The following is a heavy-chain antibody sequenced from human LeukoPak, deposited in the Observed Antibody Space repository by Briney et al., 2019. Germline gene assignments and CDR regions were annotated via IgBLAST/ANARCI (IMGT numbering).Heavy chain of an antibody. Sequence: PGGSLRLSCAASGFSFSSYNMNWVSQAPGKGLEWVSYISSRSSTIYYADSVKGRFTISRDNAKNSLYLQMSSLRVEDTAVYYCATGRPLGSWGQGTLVTVSS. CDR3: ATGRPLGS. J-gene: IGHJ5*02. D-gene: IGHD7-27*01. CDR1: GFSFSSYN. V-gene: IGHV3-48*01. CDR2: ISSRSSTI.